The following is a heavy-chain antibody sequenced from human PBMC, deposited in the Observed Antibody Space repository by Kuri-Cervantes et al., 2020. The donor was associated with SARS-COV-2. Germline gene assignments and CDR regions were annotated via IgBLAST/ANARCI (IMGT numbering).Heavy chain of an antibody. Sequence: ASVKVSCKASGYTFTSYGISWVRQAPGQGLEWMGWITVYNGNTNYAQKFQGRVTVTTDISTNTAYMELRSLRSDDTAVYYCARERNGAVRYYYYGMDVWGQGTTVTVSS. J-gene: IGHJ6*02. V-gene: IGHV1-18*04. D-gene: IGHD3-3*01. CDR3: ARERNGAVRYYYYGMDV. CDR2: ITVYNGNT. CDR1: GYTFTSYG.